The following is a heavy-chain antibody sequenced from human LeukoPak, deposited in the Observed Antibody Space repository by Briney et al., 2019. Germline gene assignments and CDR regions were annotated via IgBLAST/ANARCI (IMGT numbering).Heavy chain of an antibody. CDR1: GGSISGTDLY. CDR2: INHSGST. Sequence: SETLSLTCTVSGGSISGTDLYWGWIRQLPGKGLEWIGEINHSGSTNYNPSLKSRVTISVDTSKNQFSLKLSSVTAADTAVYYCASGVQSGYNYAFDYWGQGTLVTVSS. J-gene: IGHJ4*02. D-gene: IGHD5-24*01. CDR3: ASGVQSGYNYAFDY. V-gene: IGHV4-39*07.